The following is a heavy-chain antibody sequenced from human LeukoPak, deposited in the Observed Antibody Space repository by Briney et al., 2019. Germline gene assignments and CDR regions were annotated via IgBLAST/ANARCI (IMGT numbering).Heavy chain of an antibody. Sequence: ASVKVSCKASGYTFTSYYMHWVRQAPGQGLEWMGIIKPSGGSTSYAQKFQGRVTMTRDTSTSTVYMELSSLRSEDTAVYYCARGHYYDSSGYPPYYYYYMDVWGKGTTVTVSS. CDR2: IKPSGGST. D-gene: IGHD3-22*01. V-gene: IGHV1-46*01. CDR3: ARGHYYDSSGYPPYYYYYMDV. J-gene: IGHJ6*03. CDR1: GYTFTSYY.